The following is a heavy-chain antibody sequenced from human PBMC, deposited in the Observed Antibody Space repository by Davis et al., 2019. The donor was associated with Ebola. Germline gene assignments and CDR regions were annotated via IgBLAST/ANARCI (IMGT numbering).Heavy chain of an antibody. CDR1: GGSISSHY. Sequence: MPSETLSLTCTVSGGSISSHYWSWIRQPPGKGLEWIGYIYYSGSTNYNPSLKSRVTISVDTSKNQFSLKLSSVTAADTAVYYCARGAVVAATPWDYWGQGTLVTVSS. V-gene: IGHV4-59*11. D-gene: IGHD2-15*01. CDR2: IYYSGST. J-gene: IGHJ4*02. CDR3: ARGAVVAATPWDY.